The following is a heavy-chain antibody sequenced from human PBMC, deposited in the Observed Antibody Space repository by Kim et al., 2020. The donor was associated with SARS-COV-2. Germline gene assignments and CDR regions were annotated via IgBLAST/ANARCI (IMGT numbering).Heavy chain of an antibody. D-gene: IGHD2-21*02. V-gene: IGHV3-33*01. CDR2: IWYDGSNK. CDR3: ARDCLSTVVTLIDY. CDR1: GFTFSSYG. J-gene: IGHJ4*02. Sequence: GGSLRLSCAASGFTFSSYGMHWVRQAPGKGLEWVAVIWYDGSNKYYADSVKGRFTISRDNSKNTLYLQMNSLRAEDTAVYYCARDCLSTVVTLIDYWGQGTLVTVSS.